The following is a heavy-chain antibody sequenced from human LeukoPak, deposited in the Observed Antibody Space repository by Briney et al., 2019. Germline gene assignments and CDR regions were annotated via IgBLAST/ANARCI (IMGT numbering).Heavy chain of an antibody. V-gene: IGHV4-39*07. CDR1: GGSLSSSSYY. Sequence: KSSETLSLTCTVSGGSLSSSSYYWGWIRQPPGKGLEWIGSIYYSGSTYYNPSLKSRVTMSVDTSKNQFSLKLSSVTAADTAVYYCARVRYYDSTVLTRKRSYYFDYWGQGTLVTVSS. CDR3: ARVRYYDSTVLTRKRSYYFDY. CDR2: IYYSGST. D-gene: IGHD3-22*01. J-gene: IGHJ4*02.